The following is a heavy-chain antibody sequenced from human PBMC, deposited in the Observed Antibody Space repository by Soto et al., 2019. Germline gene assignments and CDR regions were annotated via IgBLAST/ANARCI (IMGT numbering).Heavy chain of an antibody. Sequence: SETLSLTCTVSGGSISRYYWSWIRQPPGKGLEWIGYIYYSGSTNYNPSLKSRVTISVDTSKNQFSLKLSSVTAADTAVYYCASRDDFWSGYYGYWGQGTLVTVSS. CDR3: ASRDDFWSGYYGY. V-gene: IGHV4-59*01. CDR1: GGSISRYY. D-gene: IGHD3-3*01. CDR2: IYYSGST. J-gene: IGHJ4*02.